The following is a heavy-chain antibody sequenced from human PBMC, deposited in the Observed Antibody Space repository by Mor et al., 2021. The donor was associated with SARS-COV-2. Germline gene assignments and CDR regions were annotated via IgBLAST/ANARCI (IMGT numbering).Heavy chain of an antibody. V-gene: IGHV4-34*01. CDR3: ARGPNYGSGDIKIDY. D-gene: IGHD3-10*01. CDR2: GGST. J-gene: IGHJ4*02. Sequence: GGSTNYNPSLKSRVTISVDTSKNQFSLKLSSVTAADTAVYYCARGPNYGSGDIKIDYWGQGTLVTVSS.